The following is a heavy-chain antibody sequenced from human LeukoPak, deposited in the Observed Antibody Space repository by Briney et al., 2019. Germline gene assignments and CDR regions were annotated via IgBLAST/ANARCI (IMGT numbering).Heavy chain of an antibody. D-gene: IGHD6-13*01. V-gene: IGHV4-4*07. J-gene: IGHJ4*02. Sequence: SETLSLTCTASGGSISSYYWSWIRQPAGKGLEWIGRIYTSGSTNYNPSLKSRVTMSVDTSKNQFSLKLSSVTAADTAVYYCAIFRRGIAAAGTGYYFDYWGQGTLVTVSS. CDR3: AIFRRGIAAAGTGYYFDY. CDR1: GGSISSYY. CDR2: IYTSGST.